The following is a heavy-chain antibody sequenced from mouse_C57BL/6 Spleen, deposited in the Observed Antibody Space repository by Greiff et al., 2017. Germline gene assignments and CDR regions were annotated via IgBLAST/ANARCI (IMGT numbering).Heavy chain of an antibody. CDR3: ARDRGFYPRYFDV. J-gene: IGHJ1*03. CDR2: ISDGGSYT. D-gene: IGHD1-1*01. Sequence: EVKVVESGGGLVKPGGSLKLSCAASGFTFSSYAMSWVRQTPEKRLEWVATISDGGSYTYYPDNVKGRFTISRDNAKNNLYLQMSHLKSEDTAMYYCARDRGFYPRYFDVWGTGTTVTVSS. V-gene: IGHV5-4*01. CDR1: GFTFSSYA.